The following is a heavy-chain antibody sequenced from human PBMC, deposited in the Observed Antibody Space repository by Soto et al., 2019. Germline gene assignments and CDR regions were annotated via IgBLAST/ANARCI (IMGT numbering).Heavy chain of an antibody. D-gene: IGHD5-12*01. Sequence: SETLSLTCTVSGGSISSYYWSWIRQPPGKGLEWIGYIYYSGSTNYNPSLKSRVTISVDTSKNQFSLKLSSVTAADTAVYYCATKLVHSGYDLWGQRTLVTVSS. CDR1: GGSISSYY. V-gene: IGHV4-59*08. CDR3: ATKLVHSGYDL. CDR2: IYYSGST. J-gene: IGHJ5*02.